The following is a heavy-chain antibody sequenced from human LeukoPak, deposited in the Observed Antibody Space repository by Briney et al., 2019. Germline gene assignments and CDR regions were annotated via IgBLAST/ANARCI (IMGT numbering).Heavy chain of an antibody. CDR1: GYTFTSYG. Sequence: ASVKVSCKASGYTFTSYGISWVRQAPGQGLEWMGWMSAYNGNTNYAQMLQGRGTMTTDTSTSTAYMELRSLRSDDTAVYYCASGGYVWGSYSAYGMDVWGQGTTVTVSS. CDR2: MSAYNGNT. CDR3: ASGGYVWGSYSAYGMDV. J-gene: IGHJ6*02. V-gene: IGHV1-18*01. D-gene: IGHD3-16*01.